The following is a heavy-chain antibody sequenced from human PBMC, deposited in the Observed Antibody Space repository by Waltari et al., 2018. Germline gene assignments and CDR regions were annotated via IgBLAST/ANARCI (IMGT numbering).Heavy chain of an antibody. CDR1: GGSVSTGTNY. CDR2: IYYTGNA. CDR3: ARELAAGGATGY. Sequence: QLQLQESGPGLVKPSETLSLTCTVSGGSVSTGTNYWGWIRQPPGKGLEWIGTIYYTGNAYYTPSLTSRTTMSVDTSRNQFSLKLTSVTAADTAVYYCARELAAGGATGYWGQGTLVTVSS. V-gene: IGHV4-39*02. J-gene: IGHJ4*02. D-gene: IGHD1-26*01.